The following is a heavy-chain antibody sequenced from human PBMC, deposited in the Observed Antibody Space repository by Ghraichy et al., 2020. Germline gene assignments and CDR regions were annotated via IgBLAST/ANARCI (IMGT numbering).Heavy chain of an antibody. CDR3: AKITVAGRWYFDL. D-gene: IGHD6-19*01. V-gene: IGHV3-23*01. Sequence: LSLTCAASGFTFSSYGMMWVRQAPGKELVWVSAISKSCDDTYYTDSVKGRFTLSRDNSKNTLYLQMNSLRAEDTAVYHCAKITVAGRWYFDLWGRGTLGTVSS. CDR1: GFTFSSYG. CDR2: ISKSCDDT. J-gene: IGHJ2*01.